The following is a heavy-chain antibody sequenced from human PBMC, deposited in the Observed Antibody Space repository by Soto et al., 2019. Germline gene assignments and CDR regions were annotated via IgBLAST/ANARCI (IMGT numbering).Heavy chain of an antibody. CDR2: ISSSSSTI. V-gene: IGHV3-48*02. CDR1: EVPFIGFG. Sequence: PVVLLRLPCAASEVPFIGFGVNRVRQEKGKGLEWVSYISSSSSTIYYADSVKGRYTISRDNAKNSLYLQMNSLRDEDTAVYYCARDKTNYYDSSGYYPFEYLGQGTLVTVSS. CDR3: ARDKTNYYDSSGYYPFEY. D-gene: IGHD3-22*01. J-gene: IGHJ4*02.